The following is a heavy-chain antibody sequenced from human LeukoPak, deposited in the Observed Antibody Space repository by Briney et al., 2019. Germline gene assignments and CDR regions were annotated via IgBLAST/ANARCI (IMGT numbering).Heavy chain of an antibody. J-gene: IGHJ4*02. CDR1: GFTFSNYA. CDR3: ARDSGTYLDY. Sequence: GRPLRLSCAASGFTFSNYAIHWVRQAPGKGLEWVAVISYDGSHKFYADSVKGRFTISRDNSKNTLYLQVNSLRAEDTAVYYCARDSGTYLDYWGQGTLVTVSS. V-gene: IGHV3-30-3*01. CDR2: ISYDGSHK. D-gene: IGHD1-26*01.